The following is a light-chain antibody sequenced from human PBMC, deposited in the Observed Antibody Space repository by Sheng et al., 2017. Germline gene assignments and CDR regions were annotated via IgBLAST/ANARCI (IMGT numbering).Light chain of an antibody. Sequence: QSALTQPVSVSGAPGQSITISCTGTGSDVGAYDYVSWYQQYPDTAPRLIIYDVNHRPSGLPSRFSGSKSGDTASLTISGLQAEDEAHYYCSSYSTRGALVVFGGGTKVTVL. V-gene: IGLV2-14*03. CDR2: DVN. J-gene: IGLJ2*01. CDR1: GSDVGAYDY. CDR3: SSYSTRGALVV.